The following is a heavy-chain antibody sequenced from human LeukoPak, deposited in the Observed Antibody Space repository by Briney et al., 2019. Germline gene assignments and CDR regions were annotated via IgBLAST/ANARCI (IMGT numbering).Heavy chain of an antibody. J-gene: IGHJ2*01. Sequence: PSETLSLTCTVSGGSISSYYWSWIRQPAGKGLEWIGRIYTSGSTNYNPSLKSRVTMSVDTSKNQFSLKLSSVTAADTAVYYCARDLAARLSGSSRDWYFDLWGRGTLVTVSS. CDR3: ARDLAARLSGSSRDWYFDL. CDR1: GGSISSYY. D-gene: IGHD6-6*01. CDR2: IYTSGST. V-gene: IGHV4-4*07.